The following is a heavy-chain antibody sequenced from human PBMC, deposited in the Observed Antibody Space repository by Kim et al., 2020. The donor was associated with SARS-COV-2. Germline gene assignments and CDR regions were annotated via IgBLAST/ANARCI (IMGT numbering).Heavy chain of an antibody. CDR1: GGSFSGYY. D-gene: IGHD3-22*01. CDR3: ARARGYYDSSGYDY. CDR2: INHSGST. J-gene: IGHJ4*02. V-gene: IGHV4-34*01. Sequence: SETLSLTCAVYGGSFSGYYWSWIRQPPGKGLEWIGEINHSGSTNYNPSLKSRVTISVDTSKNQFSLKLSSVTAADTAVYYCARARGYYDSSGYDYWGQGTLFT.